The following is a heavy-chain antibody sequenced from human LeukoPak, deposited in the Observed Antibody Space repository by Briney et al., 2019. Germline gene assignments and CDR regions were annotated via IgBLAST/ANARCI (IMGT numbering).Heavy chain of an antibody. V-gene: IGHV1-46*01. CDR3: ARAGSWDYDSSGYYGPHFDY. CDR1: GYSFTSYY. Sequence: ASVKVSCKASGYSFTSYYMHWVRQAPGQGLEWMGIIDPSGGSTNYAQKFQGRVTMTRDTSTSTVYMELSSLRSEDTAVYYCARAGSWDYDSSGYYGPHFDYWGQGTLVTVSS. D-gene: IGHD3-22*01. J-gene: IGHJ4*02. CDR2: IDPSGGST.